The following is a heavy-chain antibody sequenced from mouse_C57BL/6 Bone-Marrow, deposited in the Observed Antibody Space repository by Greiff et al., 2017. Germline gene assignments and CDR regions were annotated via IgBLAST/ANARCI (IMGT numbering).Heavy chain of an antibody. Sequence: QVQLQQSGAELVRPGASVTLSCKASGYTFTDYDMHWVKQTPVHGLEWIGAIDPETGGTAYNQKFKGKGILTADKSPSTAYMELRRQTSGDSAVYYYTRFRYDIEYSAMDYWGQGTSVTVSA. J-gene: IGHJ4*01. D-gene: IGHD2-3*01. CDR1: GYTFTDYD. V-gene: IGHV1-15*01. CDR3: TRFRYDIEYSAMDY. CDR2: IDPETGGT.